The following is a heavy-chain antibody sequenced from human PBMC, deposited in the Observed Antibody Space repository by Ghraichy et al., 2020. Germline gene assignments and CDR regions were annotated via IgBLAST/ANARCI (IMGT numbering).Heavy chain of an antibody. D-gene: IGHD3-22*01. CDR1: GFTFSSYA. J-gene: IGHJ4*02. CDR3: AKSPHYSSGYPDY. CDR2: FSGSGGST. Sequence: GGSLRLSCAASGFTFSSYAMSWVRQAPGKGLEWVSAFSGSGGSTYYADSVKGRFTISRDNSKNTLYLQMNSLRAEDTAVYYCAKSPHYSSGYPDYWGQGTLVTVSS. V-gene: IGHV3-23*01.